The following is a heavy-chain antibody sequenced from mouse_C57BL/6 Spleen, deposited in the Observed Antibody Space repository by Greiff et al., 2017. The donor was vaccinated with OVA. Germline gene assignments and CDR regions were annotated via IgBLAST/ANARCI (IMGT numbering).Heavy chain of an antibody. CDR1: GYTFTDYN. V-gene: IGHV1-22*01. Sequence: VQLQQSGPELVKPGASVKMSCKASGYTFTDYNMHWVKQSHGKSLEWIGYINPNNGGTSYNQKFKGKATLTVNKSSSTAYMELRSLTSEDSAVYYCARSAIYYDYEWFAYWGQGTLVTVSA. J-gene: IGHJ3*01. CDR2: INPNNGGT. D-gene: IGHD2-4*01. CDR3: ARSAIYYDYEWFAY.